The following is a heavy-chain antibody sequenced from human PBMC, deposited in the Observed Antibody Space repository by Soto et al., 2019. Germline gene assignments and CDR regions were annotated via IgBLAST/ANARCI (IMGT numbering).Heavy chain of an antibody. Sequence: GGSLRLSCAASGFTVSSNYMSWVRQAPGKGLEWVSVIYSGGSTYYADSVKGRFTISRDNSKNTLYLQMNSLRAEDTAVYYCAGDRLLYYGSGSYYNPGYYYYGMDVWGQGTTVTVSS. CDR3: AGDRLLYYGSGSYYNPGYYYYGMDV. CDR2: IYSGGST. D-gene: IGHD3-10*01. V-gene: IGHV3-53*01. J-gene: IGHJ6*02. CDR1: GFTVSSNY.